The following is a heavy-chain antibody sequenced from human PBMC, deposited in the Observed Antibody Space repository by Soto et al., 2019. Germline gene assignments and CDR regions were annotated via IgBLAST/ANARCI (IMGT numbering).Heavy chain of an antibody. Sequence: SETLSLTCTVSGGSINTFYWSWVRQPAGKGLEWIGRIFSSGSTSFNPSLESRVAMSVDTSKNHFSLNLSSATAADMAVYYCAREGSYSAYNFAHGIQLWSFDFWGQGALVTVSS. CDR1: GGSINTFY. J-gene: IGHJ4*02. V-gene: IGHV4-4*07. CDR2: IFSSGST. D-gene: IGHD5-12*01. CDR3: AREGSYSAYNFAHGIQLWSFDF.